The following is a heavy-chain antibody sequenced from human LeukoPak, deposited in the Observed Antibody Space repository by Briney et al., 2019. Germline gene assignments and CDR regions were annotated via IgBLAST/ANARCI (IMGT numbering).Heavy chain of an antibody. Sequence: GASGKVSCKASGYTFTGYYMHWGRQAPGQGLEWMGWINPNSGGTNYAQKFQGRVTMTRDTSISTAYMELSRLRSDDTAVYYCARGGSSSSRPILHWGQGTPVTVSS. CDR2: INPNSGGT. J-gene: IGHJ4*02. V-gene: IGHV1-2*02. CDR3: ARGGSSSSRPILH. CDR1: GYTFTGYY. D-gene: IGHD6-13*01.